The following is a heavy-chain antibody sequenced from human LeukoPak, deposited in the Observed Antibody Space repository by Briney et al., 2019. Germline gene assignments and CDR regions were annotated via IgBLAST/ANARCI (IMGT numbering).Heavy chain of an antibody. V-gene: IGHV3-23*01. CDR2: ISGSGGST. CDR3: VKDYQVGNSPAFGDY. CDR1: GFTFSSYA. Sequence: GGSLRLSCATSGFTFSSYAMSWVRQAPGKGLEWVSVISGSGGSTYYADSVKGRFTISRDNSRNTMYLQMNSLRAEDTAMYYCVKDYQVGNSPAFGDYWGQGTLVTVSS. D-gene: IGHD1-26*01. J-gene: IGHJ4*02.